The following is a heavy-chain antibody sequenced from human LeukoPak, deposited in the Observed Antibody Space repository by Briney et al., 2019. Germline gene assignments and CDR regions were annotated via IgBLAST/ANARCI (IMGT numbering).Heavy chain of an antibody. CDR1: GYTFTSYD. CDR3: ARVRIAVRGWFDP. V-gene: IGHV1-8*01. D-gene: IGHD6-19*01. J-gene: IGHJ5*02. Sequence: ASVKVSCKASGYTFTSYDINWVRQATGQGLEWMGWMNPNSGNTGYAQKFQGRVTMTRNTSISTAYMELSSLRSEDTAVYYCARVRIAVRGWFDPWGQGTLVTVSS. CDR2: MNPNSGNT.